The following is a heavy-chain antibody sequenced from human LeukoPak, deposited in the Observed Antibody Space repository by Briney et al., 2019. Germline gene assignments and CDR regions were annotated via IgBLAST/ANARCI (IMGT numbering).Heavy chain of an antibody. Sequence: GGSLRLSCAASGFTFSSYAMGWVRQAPGKGLEWVSGISGSGGSTYYADSVKGRFTISRDNSKNTLYLQMNSLRAEDTAVYYCAKDGHSSGSTFDIWGQGTMVTVST. CDR2: ISGSGGST. D-gene: IGHD6-19*01. CDR1: GFTFSSYA. CDR3: AKDGHSSGSTFDI. V-gene: IGHV3-23*01. J-gene: IGHJ3*02.